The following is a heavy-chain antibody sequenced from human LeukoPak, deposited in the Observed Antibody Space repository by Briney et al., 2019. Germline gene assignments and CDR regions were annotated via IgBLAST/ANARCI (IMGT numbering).Heavy chain of an antibody. V-gene: IGHV4-59*11. J-gene: IGHJ4*02. D-gene: IGHD3-3*01. CDR2: VDYSGNT. Sequence: KPSETLSLTCTVSGDSMRSPYWSWIRQPPGRGLEWIGYVDYSGNTNYNPSLKSRVTMSVGTSKHQFSLKVDSVTAADTGVYYCARLSDFWTLEAYFDYWGQGTLVTVSS. CDR3: ARLSDFWTLEAYFDY. CDR1: GDSMRSPY.